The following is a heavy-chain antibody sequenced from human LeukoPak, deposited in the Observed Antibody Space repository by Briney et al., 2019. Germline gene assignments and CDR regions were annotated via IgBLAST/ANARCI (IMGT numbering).Heavy chain of an antibody. CDR3: ARGEVTTAYYYDSSGYYSDDY. V-gene: IGHV4-4*07. D-gene: IGHD3-22*01. Sequence: SETLSLTCTVSGGSISSYYWSWIRQPAGKGLEWIGRIYTSGSTNYNPSLKSRVTISVDTSKNQFSLKLSSVTAADTAVYYCARGEVTTAYYYDSSGYYSDDYWGQGTLVTVSS. CDR2: IYTSGST. J-gene: IGHJ4*02. CDR1: GGSISSYY.